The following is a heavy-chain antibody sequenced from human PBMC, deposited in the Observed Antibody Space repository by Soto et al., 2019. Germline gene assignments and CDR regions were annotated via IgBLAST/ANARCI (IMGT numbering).Heavy chain of an antibody. CDR2: IWYDGSYK. D-gene: IGHD2-2*01. V-gene: IGHV3-33*01. CDR3: ARDFSSSTSCMRPVCYYDYGMDV. Sequence: QVQLVESGGGVVQPGRSLRLSCAASGFTFSSYGMHWVRQAPGKGLEWVAVIWYDGSYKYYADSVKGRFTISRDNSKNTVYLQMNSLRAEDTAMYYCARDFSSSTSCMRPVCYYDYGMDVWGQGTTVTVSS. J-gene: IGHJ6*02. CDR1: GFTFSSYG.